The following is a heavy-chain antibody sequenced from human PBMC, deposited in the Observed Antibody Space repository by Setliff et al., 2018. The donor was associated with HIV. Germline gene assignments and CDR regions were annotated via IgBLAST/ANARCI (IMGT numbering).Heavy chain of an antibody. V-gene: IGHV4-34*01. Sequence: SETLSLTCAVFGGSFTDIGGSFTDYYWIWIRQPPGKGLEWIGEINHSGSTHYNPSLKGRFTISVDTSKNQFSLKVNSVTAADTAVYYCASGARLLAGYSDRWDHYYMAVWGKGITVTVSS. D-gene: IGHD6-13*01. J-gene: IGHJ6*03. CDR1: GGSFTDIGGSFTDYY. CDR2: INHSGST. CDR3: ASGARLLAGYSDRWDHYYMAV.